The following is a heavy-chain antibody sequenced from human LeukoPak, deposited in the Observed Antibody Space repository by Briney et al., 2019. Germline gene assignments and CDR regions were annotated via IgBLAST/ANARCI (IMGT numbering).Heavy chain of an antibody. CDR2: SSAYNGNT. Sequence: ASVKVSCKASGYTFTSYGISWVRQAPGQGLECMGWSSAYNGNTNYAQKLQGRVTMTTDTSTGTAYMELRSLRSGDTAVYYCARSVGDILTGLIRPYNWFDPWGQGTLVTVSS. CDR1: GYTFTSYG. V-gene: IGHV1-18*01. J-gene: IGHJ5*02. CDR3: ARSVGDILTGLIRPYNWFDP. D-gene: IGHD3-9*01.